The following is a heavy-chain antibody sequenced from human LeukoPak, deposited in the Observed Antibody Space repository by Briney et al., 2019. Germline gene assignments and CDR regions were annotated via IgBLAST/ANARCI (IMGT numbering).Heavy chain of an antibody. Sequence: GASVKVSCKASGYTFTGYYMHWVRQAPGQGLEWMGWINPNSGGTNYAQKFQGRVTMTRDTSISTAYMELSSLRSEDTAVYYCVRRVGYAAFDIWGQGTMVTVSS. V-gene: IGHV1-2*02. CDR2: INPNSGGT. D-gene: IGHD3-16*01. J-gene: IGHJ3*02. CDR1: GYTFTGYY. CDR3: VRRVGYAAFDI.